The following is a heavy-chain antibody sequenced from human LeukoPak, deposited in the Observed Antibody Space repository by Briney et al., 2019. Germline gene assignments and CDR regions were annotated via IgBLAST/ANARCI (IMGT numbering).Heavy chain of an antibody. V-gene: IGHV6-1*01. J-gene: IGHJ3*01. CDR3: ARGIFNAFDF. CDR1: GDSVSSNSAA. CDR2: TYYRSKWYS. Sequence: SQTLSLTCAISGDSVSSNSAAWNWIRQSPSRGLEWLGRTYYRSKWYSDYGISVKSRIIINPDTSKNQFSLQLNSVTPEDTAMYFCARGIFNAFDFWGLGTMATVSS.